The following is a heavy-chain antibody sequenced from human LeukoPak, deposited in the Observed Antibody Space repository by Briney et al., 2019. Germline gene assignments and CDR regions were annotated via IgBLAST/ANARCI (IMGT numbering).Heavy chain of an antibody. CDR1: GYSFISYW. CDR2: VYPGDSDT. J-gene: IGHJ4*02. Sequence: GESLKISCKGSGYSFISYWIAWVRQMPGKGLEWMGSVYPGDSDTRYSPSFQGQVTISADKSISTAYLQWSSLKASDTAMYYCARWAGTTNVFDYWGQGTLVTVSS. D-gene: IGHD1-7*01. V-gene: IGHV5-51*01. CDR3: ARWAGTTNVFDY.